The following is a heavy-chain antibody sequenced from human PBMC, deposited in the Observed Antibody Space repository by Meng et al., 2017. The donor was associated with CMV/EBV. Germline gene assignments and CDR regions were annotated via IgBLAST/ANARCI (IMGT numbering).Heavy chain of an antibody. CDR1: GFTFSSYW. CDR3: ARAGKDWVGRTVYYDY. J-gene: IGHJ4*02. V-gene: IGHV3-74*01. Sequence: GESLKISCAASGFTFSSYWMHWVRQAPGKGLAWVSRINSDGSSTSYADSVKGRFTISRDNAKNTLYLQMNSLRAEDTAVYYCARAGKDWVGRTVYYDYWGQGTLVTVSS. CDR2: INSDGSST. D-gene: IGHD2-15*01.